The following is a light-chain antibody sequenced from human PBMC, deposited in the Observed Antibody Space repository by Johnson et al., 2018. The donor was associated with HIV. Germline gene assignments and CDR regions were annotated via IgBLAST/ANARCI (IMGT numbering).Light chain of an antibody. Sequence: QFALTQPPSVSAAPGQKVTISCSGSSSNIGNNYVSWYQQLPGTAPKLLIYENNKRPSGIPDRFSGSKSGTSATLGITGLQTWDEADYYCGTWDSSLSAGGVFGTGTKVTVL. J-gene: IGLJ1*01. CDR2: ENN. CDR3: GTWDSSLSAGGV. CDR1: SSNIGNNY. V-gene: IGLV1-51*02.